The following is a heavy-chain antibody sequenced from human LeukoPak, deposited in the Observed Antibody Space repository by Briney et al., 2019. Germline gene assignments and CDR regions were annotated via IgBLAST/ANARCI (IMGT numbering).Heavy chain of an antibody. CDR1: GFSFSTYN. D-gene: IGHD6-19*01. V-gene: IGHV3-30*18. CDR3: VKPIVVAGSYYFEH. Sequence: GRSLRLSCAASGFSFSTYNMHWVRQAPGKGLEWVAVISYDGSNKYYADSVKGRFTISRDNSKNTLYLQMNSLRAEDTAVYYCVKPIVVAGSYYFEHWGQGTPVTVSP. CDR2: ISYDGSNK. J-gene: IGHJ4*02.